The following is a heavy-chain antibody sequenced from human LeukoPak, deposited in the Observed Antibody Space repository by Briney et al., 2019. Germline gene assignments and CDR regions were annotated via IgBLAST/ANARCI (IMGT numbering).Heavy chain of an antibody. CDR3: ARVVVVAATLWFDL. D-gene: IGHD2-15*01. CDR1: GGSISSYY. CDR2: IYTSGST. Sequence: PSGTLSLTCTVAGGSISSYYGRWIRQPAGKGREWIGRIYTSGSTNYNPSLKSRVTMSVDTSKNQFSLNLSSVTAADTAVYYCARVVVVAATLWFDLWGQGTLVTVSS. V-gene: IGHV4-4*07. J-gene: IGHJ5*02.